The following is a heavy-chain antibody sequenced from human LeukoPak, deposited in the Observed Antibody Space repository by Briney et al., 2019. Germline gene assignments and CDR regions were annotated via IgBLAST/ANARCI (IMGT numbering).Heavy chain of an antibody. D-gene: IGHD1-26*01. Sequence: PSETLSLTCAVYGGSFSGYYWSWIRQPSGKGPEWIGEINHSGSTNYNPSLKSRVTISVDTSKNQFSLKLSSVTAADTAVYYCARQSYSGSSNGWFDPWGQGTLVTVSS. CDR2: INHSGST. CDR1: GGSFSGYY. J-gene: IGHJ5*02. V-gene: IGHV4-34*01. CDR3: ARQSYSGSSNGWFDP.